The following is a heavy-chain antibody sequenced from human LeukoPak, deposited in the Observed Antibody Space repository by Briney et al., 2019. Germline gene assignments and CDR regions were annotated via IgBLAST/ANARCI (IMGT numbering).Heavy chain of an antibody. CDR3: ARGLLYDSSGYNSRYFDL. CDR2: IYTSGIT. V-gene: IGHV4-61*02. Sequence: SETLSLTCTVSGGSTSSGSYYWSWIRQPAGKGLEWIGRIYTSGITKYNPSLKSRVTISVDTSKNQFSLKLTSVTAADTAVYYCARGLLYDSSGYNSRYFDLWGRGTLVTVSS. D-gene: IGHD3-22*01. CDR1: GGSTSSGSYY. J-gene: IGHJ2*01.